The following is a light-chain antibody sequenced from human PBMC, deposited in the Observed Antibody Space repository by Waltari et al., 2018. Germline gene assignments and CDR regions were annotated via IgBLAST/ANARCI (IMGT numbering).Light chain of an antibody. CDR2: DAS. CDR3: QQYHSVPLT. V-gene: IGKV1-33*01. CDR1: QDIKKS. Sequence: DIHMTQSPSSLSAPVGDRVTITCQASQDIKKSLNWFHQQPGKAPQVLIFDASNSQKGAPMRFSGSGSGTDFNFTISSLQPEDMGTYYCQQYHSVPLTFGGGTRVEIK. J-gene: IGKJ4*01.